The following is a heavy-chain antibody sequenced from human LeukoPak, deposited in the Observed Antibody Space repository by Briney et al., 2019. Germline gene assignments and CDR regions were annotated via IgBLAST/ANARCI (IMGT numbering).Heavy chain of an antibody. CDR3: AKSNGYGLVDI. Sequence: SETLSLTCTVSGYSISTGYYWGWIRQPPGKGLEWIGNIFYSGSTYYSPSLRSRVTISLDTSRNQFSLKLNSVTAADTAVYYCAKSNGYGLVDIWGQGTMVTVSS. J-gene: IGHJ3*02. CDR1: GYSISTGYY. CDR2: IFYSGST. D-gene: IGHD3-10*01. V-gene: IGHV4-38-2*02.